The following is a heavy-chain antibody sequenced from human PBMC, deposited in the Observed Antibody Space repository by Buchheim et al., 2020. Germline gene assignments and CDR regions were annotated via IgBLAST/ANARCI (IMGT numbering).Heavy chain of an antibody. D-gene: IGHD2-15*01. J-gene: IGHJ5*02. V-gene: IGHV4-4*02. CDR3: ARGLSGGLNP. Sequence: QVQLQESGPGLVKPSGTLSFTCAVSGGSISSSNWWSCVRQPPGKGLEWIGVIYHSGSTNSNPSLKSRATTPVDKSKNQFLLELGSVTAADTTVYYCARGLSGGLNPWGQGTL. CDR1: GGSISSSNW. CDR2: IYHSGST.